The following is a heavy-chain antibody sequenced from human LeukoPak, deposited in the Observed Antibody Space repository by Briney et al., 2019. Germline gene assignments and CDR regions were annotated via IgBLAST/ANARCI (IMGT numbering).Heavy chain of an antibody. J-gene: IGHJ3*02. Sequence: SETLSLTCTVSGGSLSSSSYYWGWIRQPPGKGLEWVGNIFYVGDAYYNPSLKSPVTISVDTSKNQFSLKLSSVTAADTAVYYCARSDSGRYAPFDIWGQGKMVTVSS. V-gene: IGHV4-39*01. CDR3: ARSDSGRYAPFDI. D-gene: IGHD6-19*01. CDR1: GGSLSSSSYY. CDR2: IFYVGDA.